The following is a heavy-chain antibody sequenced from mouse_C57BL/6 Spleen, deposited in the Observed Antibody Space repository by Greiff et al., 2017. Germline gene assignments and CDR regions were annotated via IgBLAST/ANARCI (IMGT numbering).Heavy chain of an antibody. CDR1: GFTFSSYG. J-gene: IGHJ1*03. CDR2: ISSGGSYT. Sequence: VQLKESGGDLVKPGGSLKLSCAASGFTFSSYGMSWVRQTPDKRLEWVATISSGGSYTYYPDSVKGRFTISRDNAKNTLYLQMSSLKSEDTAMYYCARSYYGSSYEYFDVWGTGTTVTVSS. D-gene: IGHD1-1*01. CDR3: ARSYYGSSYEYFDV. V-gene: IGHV5-6*01.